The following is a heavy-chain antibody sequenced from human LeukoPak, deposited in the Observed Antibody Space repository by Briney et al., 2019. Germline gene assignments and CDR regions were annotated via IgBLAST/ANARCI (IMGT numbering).Heavy chain of an antibody. J-gene: IGHJ4*02. CDR2: IGPHSTFT. CDR1: GFTFTDHY. CDR3: VREGEGPLSKDFDY. V-gene: IGHV1-2*02. Sequence: VASVKVSCKSSGFTFTDHYIHWVRQGPGQGLEWMGYIGPHSTFTSSPQEFQGRVTMTRDASMSTAYIELTRLTSDDTAVYYCVREGEGPLSKDFDYWGQGTLVTVSS. D-gene: IGHD2/OR15-2a*01.